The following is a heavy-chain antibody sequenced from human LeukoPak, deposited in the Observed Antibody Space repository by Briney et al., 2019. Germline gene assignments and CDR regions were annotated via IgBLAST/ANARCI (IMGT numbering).Heavy chain of an antibody. J-gene: IGHJ4*02. D-gene: IGHD3-22*01. CDR3: ARMPGYYYDSSGYYDY. V-gene: IGHV4-38-2*02. CDR1: GYSISSGYY. CDR2: IYHSGST. Sequence: SETLSLTCTVPGYSISSGYYWGWIRQPPGKGLEWIGSIYHSGSTNYNPSLKSRVTISVDTSKNQFSLKLSSVTAAYTAVYYWARMPGYYYDSSGYYDYWGQGTLVTVSS.